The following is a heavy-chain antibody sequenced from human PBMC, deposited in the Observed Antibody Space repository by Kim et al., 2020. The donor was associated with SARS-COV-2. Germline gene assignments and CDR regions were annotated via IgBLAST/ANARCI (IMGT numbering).Heavy chain of an antibody. J-gene: IGHJ6*02. Sequence: GGSLRLSCVASGITFSSYAMNWVRQAPGKGLEWVSYISSSSSTIYYADSVKGRFTISRDNAKNSLYLQMNSLRAEDTAVYYCARGATVTDYYYYGMDVWGQGTTVTVSS. CDR2: ISSSSSTI. D-gene: IGHD4-17*01. CDR1: GITFSSYA. V-gene: IGHV3-48*04. CDR3: ARGATVTDYYYYGMDV.